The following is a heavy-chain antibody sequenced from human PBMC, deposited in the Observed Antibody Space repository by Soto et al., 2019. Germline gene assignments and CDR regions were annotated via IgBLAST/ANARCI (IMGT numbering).Heavy chain of an antibody. J-gene: IGHJ4*02. CDR1: GASISVRYYY. Sequence: SETLGIACAFSGASISVRYYYWAWLRQSPGKGPEWIGSVFYTGFTSYNPSLESRVSVSVDTSKSQFSLKLSAVTAADTAVYYCATSQKGYNRNYFDHWGQGALVTVSS. D-gene: IGHD1-20*01. V-gene: IGHV4-39*01. CDR2: VFYTGFT. CDR3: ATSQKGYNRNYFDH.